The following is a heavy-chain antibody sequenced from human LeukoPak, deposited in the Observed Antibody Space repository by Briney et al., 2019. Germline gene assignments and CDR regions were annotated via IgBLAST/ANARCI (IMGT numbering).Heavy chain of an antibody. Sequence: ASVTVSCKASGGTFSSYAISWVRHAPGQGLEWMGGIIPILGIANYAQTFQGRVTITADKSTSTAYMELSSLRSEDTAVYYCARDDYGGNWDHWGQGTLVTVSS. CDR2: IIPILGIA. V-gene: IGHV1-69*10. CDR3: ARDDYGGNWDH. D-gene: IGHD4-23*01. CDR1: GGTFSSYA. J-gene: IGHJ4*02.